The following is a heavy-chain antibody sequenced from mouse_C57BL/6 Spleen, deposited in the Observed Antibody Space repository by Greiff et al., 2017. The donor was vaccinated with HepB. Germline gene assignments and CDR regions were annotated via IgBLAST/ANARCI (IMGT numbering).Heavy chain of an antibody. Sequence: VQLKESGPVLVKPGASVKMSCKASGYTFTDYYMNWVKQSHGKSLEWIGVINPYNGGTSYNQKFKGKATLTVDKSSSTAYMELNSLTSEDSAVYYCARSGDAYFDYWGQGTTLTVSS. D-gene: IGHD3-1*01. CDR2: INPYNGGT. J-gene: IGHJ2*01. V-gene: IGHV1-19*01. CDR3: ARSGDAYFDY. CDR1: GYTFTDYY.